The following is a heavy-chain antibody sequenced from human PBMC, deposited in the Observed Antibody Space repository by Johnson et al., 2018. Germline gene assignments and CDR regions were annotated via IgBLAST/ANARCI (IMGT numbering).Heavy chain of an antibody. V-gene: IGHV3-48*04. CDR1: GFTFSSYG. D-gene: IGHD3-10*01. CDR3: ASEGSDSYGMDG. J-gene: IGHJ6*04. CDR2: ISSSGSTI. Sequence: VQLVESGGGVVQPGRSLRLSCAASGFTFSSYGMHWVRQAPGKGLEWVSYISSSGSTIYYADSVKGRFTISRDNAKNSLYLQMNSLRAEDTAVYYWASEGSDSYGMDGWGKGTKVTVSS.